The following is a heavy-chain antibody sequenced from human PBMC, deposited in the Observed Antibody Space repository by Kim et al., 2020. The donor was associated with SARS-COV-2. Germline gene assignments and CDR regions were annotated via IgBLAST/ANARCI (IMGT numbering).Heavy chain of an antibody. J-gene: IGHJ4*02. CDR2: K. CDR3: VKDTMTTSLDY. V-gene: IGHV3-48*02. Sequence: KYYADPVKGRFTISRDKAKDSLYLQMSSLRDEDTAVYDCVKDTMTTSLDYWGPGTLVTVSS. D-gene: IGHD4-17*01.